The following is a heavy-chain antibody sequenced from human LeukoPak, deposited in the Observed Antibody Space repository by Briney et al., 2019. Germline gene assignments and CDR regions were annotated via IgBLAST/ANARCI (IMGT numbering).Heavy chain of an antibody. CDR2: IYYSGGT. V-gene: IGHV4-39*07. J-gene: IGHJ4*02. Sequence: PSETLSLTCYVSGGSVTSSSYYWGWIRQPPGKGLEWIGSIYYSGGTYYSPSLKSRVTISVDTPKNQFSLKLNSVTAADTAVYYCARDDGYTYGFKTSDYWGQGTLVTVSS. D-gene: IGHD5-18*01. CDR1: GGSVTSSSYY. CDR3: ARDDGYTYGFKTSDY.